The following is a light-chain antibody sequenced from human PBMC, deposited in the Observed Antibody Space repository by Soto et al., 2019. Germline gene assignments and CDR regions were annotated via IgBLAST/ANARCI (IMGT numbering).Light chain of an antibody. J-gene: IGLJ1*01. V-gene: IGLV1-44*01. CDR1: SSNIGSNT. CDR3: AAWDDSLNGYV. CDR2: SNN. Sequence: QSVLTQPPSASGTPGQRVTISCSGSSSNIGSNTVNWDQQLPGTAPKLLIYSNNQRPSGVPDRFSGSKSGTSASLAISGLQSDDEADYYCAAWDDSLNGYVFGTGTKLTVL.